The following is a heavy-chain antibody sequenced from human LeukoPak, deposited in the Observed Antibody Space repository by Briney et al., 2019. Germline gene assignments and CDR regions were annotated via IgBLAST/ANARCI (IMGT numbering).Heavy chain of an antibody. J-gene: IGHJ5*02. V-gene: IGHV1-2*02. D-gene: IGHD3-9*01. CDR1: GYTFTGYY. CDR3: ATSSQGYDILTGYYREDWFDP. Sequence: ASVKVSCKASGYTFTGYYMHWVRQAPGQGLEWMGWINPNSGGTNYAQKFQGRVTMTRDTSISTAYMELSRLRSDDTAVYYRATSSQGYDILTGYYREDWFDPWGQGTLVTVSS. CDR2: INPNSGGT.